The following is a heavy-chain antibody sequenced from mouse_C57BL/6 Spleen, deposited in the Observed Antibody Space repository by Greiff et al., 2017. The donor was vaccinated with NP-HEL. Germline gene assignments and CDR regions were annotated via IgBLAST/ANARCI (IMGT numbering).Heavy chain of an antibody. V-gene: IGHV5-12*01. Sequence: EVMLVESGGGLVQPGGSLKLSCAASGFTFSDYYMYWVRQTPEKRLEWVAYISNGGGSTYYPDTVKGRFTISRDNAKNTLYLQMSRLKSEDTAMYYCARQDYGYDYWYFDVWGTGTTVTVSS. CDR3: ARQDYGYDYWYFDV. CDR1: GFTFSDYY. J-gene: IGHJ1*03. D-gene: IGHD2-2*01. CDR2: ISNGGGST.